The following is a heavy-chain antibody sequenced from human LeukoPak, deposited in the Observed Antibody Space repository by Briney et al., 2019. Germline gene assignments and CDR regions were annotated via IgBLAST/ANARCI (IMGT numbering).Heavy chain of an antibody. Sequence: ASVKVSCKASGYTFTSYDIYWVRQATGQGLEWMGWMNPNSGNTGYAQKSQGRITIIRNTSISTAYMELSSLRFEDTAVYYCARGDRDYDILTGYSKRWFDPWGQGTLVTVSS. J-gene: IGHJ5*02. CDR2: MNPNSGNT. V-gene: IGHV1-8*03. D-gene: IGHD3-9*01. CDR1: GYTFTSYD. CDR3: ARGDRDYDILTGYSKRWFDP.